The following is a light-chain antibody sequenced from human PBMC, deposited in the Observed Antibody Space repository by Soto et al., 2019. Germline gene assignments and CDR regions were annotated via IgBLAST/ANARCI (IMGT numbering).Light chain of an antibody. V-gene: IGLV2-8*01. CDR2: EVS. Sequence: QSALTQPPSASGPPGQSVTISCTGTSSDVGGYNSVSWYQQHPGKAPKLMIYEVSKRPSGVPDRFSGSKSGNTASLTVSGLQAEDEADYYCNSYAGSNNMIFGGGTKLTVL. CDR3: NSYAGSNNMI. J-gene: IGLJ2*01. CDR1: SSDVGGYNS.